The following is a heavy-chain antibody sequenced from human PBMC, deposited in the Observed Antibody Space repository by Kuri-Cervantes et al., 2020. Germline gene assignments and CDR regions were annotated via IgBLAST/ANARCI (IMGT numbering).Heavy chain of an antibody. J-gene: IGHJ6*03. D-gene: IGHD1-26*01. Sequence: GESLKISCAASGFTFNNYAMNWVRQATGKGLEWVSAIGTAGDTYYPGSVKGRFTISRENAKNSLYLQMNSLRAGDTAVYYCARVSGYYYMDVWGKGTTVTVSS. CDR1: GFTFNNYA. V-gene: IGHV3-13*01. CDR2: IGTAGDT. CDR3: ARVSGYYYMDV.